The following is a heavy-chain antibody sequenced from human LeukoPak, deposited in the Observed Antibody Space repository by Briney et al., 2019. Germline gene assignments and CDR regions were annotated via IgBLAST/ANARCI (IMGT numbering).Heavy chain of an antibody. D-gene: IGHD6-6*01. CDR1: GFSFGSYP. Sequence: GGSLRLSCVVSGFSFGSYPMSWVRQAPGKGLEWVSVISETGDVTHYADSMKGRFTISRDNLKNTLNLQMNSLRAEDTAIYYCARDSSHYLGSSDYWGQGTLVTVSS. CDR3: ARDSSHYLGSSDY. V-gene: IGHV3-23*01. CDR2: ISETGDVT. J-gene: IGHJ4*02.